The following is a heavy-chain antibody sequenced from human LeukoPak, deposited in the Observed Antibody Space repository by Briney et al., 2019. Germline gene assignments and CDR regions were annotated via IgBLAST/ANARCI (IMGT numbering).Heavy chain of an antibody. CDR3: PRDDPFDSARFFDI. CDR2: INSGGST. V-gene: IGHV3-53*01. J-gene: IGHJ3*02. Sequence: GGSLRLSCAASGFTVTRNHMNWARQAPGKGLEWVSAINSGGSTFYADSVKGRFTISRDNSKSTLSLQMNSLRAEDTAVYYCPRDDPFDSARFFDIWGQGTMVTVSS. CDR1: GFTVTRNH. D-gene: IGHD3-22*01.